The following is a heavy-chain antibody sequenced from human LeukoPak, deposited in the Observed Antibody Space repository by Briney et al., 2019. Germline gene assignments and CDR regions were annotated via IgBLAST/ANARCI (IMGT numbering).Heavy chain of an antibody. CDR2: IHYSGTT. CDR3: AREYFSANYFFYYMDV. Sequence: PSETLSLTCTVSGASISSGGYFWGWIRQPPGKGLEWIGTIHYSGTTYYSPSLKSRVTMSVDTSRNQFSLKLNSVTAADTAVYYCAREYFSANYFFYYMDVWGTGTTVTVSS. D-gene: IGHD3-3*01. CDR1: GASISSGGYF. J-gene: IGHJ6*03. V-gene: IGHV4-39*07.